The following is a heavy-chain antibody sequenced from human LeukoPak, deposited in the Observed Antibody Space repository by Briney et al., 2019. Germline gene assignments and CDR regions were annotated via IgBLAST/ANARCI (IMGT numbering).Heavy chain of an antibody. J-gene: IGHJ6*02. D-gene: IGHD3-16*01. Sequence: PSETLSLTCTVSGGSISGDYWGWIRQPPGKGLEFIGYIYYTGSTNYNPSLKSRVTTSLVTSKNQFSLKLTSVTAADTAVYYCARRTWGNGMDVWGQGTTVAVSS. V-gene: IGHV4-59*08. CDR2: IYYTGST. CDR1: GGSISGDY. CDR3: ARRTWGNGMDV.